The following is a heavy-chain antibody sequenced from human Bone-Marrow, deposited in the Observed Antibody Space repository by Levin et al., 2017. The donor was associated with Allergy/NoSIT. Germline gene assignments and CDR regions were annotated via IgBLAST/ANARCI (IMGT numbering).Heavy chain of an antibody. CDR3: VRQGGRETSDAFDF. D-gene: IGHD1-26*01. CDR1: GYSFLRHW. CDR2: FYPGDSDV. V-gene: IGHV5-51*01. Sequence: PGGSLRLSCEASGYSFLRHWIGWVRQKPGKGLEWMGIFYPGDSDVRYSPSFQGQVTISGDRSINSAYLQWSSLKASDTAMYYCVRQGGRETSDAFDFWGQGTMVTVSS. J-gene: IGHJ3*01.